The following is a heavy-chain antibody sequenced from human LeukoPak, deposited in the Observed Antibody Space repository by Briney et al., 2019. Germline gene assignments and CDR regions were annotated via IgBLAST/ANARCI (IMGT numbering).Heavy chain of an antibody. J-gene: IGHJ4*02. CDR2: IYYSGST. V-gene: IGHV4-59*01. D-gene: IGHD6-13*01. CDR1: GGSISSYY. Sequence: SETLSLTCTVSGGSISSYYWSWIRQPPGKRLEWIGYIYYSGSTNYNPSLKSRVTISVDTSKNQFSLKLSSVTAADTAVYYCARGGYSSSWKYYFDYWGQGTLVTVSS. CDR3: ARGGYSSSWKYYFDY.